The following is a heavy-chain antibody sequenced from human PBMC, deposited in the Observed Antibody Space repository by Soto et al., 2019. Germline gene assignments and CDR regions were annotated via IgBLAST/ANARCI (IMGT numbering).Heavy chain of an antibody. J-gene: IGHJ4*02. CDR2: ISGSGGST. D-gene: IGHD2-2*01. Sequence: GGSLRLSCAASGFTFSSYAMSWVRQAPGKGLEWVSAISGSGGSTYYADSVKGRFTISRDNSKNTLYLQMNSLRAEDTAVYYCAKAGGGYCSSTSCYLGDYWGQGTLVTVSS. CDR1: GFTFSSYA. CDR3: AKAGGGYCSSTSCYLGDY. V-gene: IGHV3-23*01.